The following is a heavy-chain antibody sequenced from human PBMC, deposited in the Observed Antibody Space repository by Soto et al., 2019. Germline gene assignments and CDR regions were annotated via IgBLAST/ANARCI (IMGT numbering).Heavy chain of an antibody. CDR1: GYTYTSYY. V-gene: IGHV1-46*01. Sequence: ASVKVSCKASGYTYTSYYMHWVRQAPGQGLEWMGIINPSGGSTSYAQKFQGRVTMTRDTSTSTVYMELTTLRSDDTAMYYCARGKRIYLSYFKYWGQGTPVTVSS. CDR3: ARGKRIYLSYFKY. J-gene: IGHJ4*02. D-gene: IGHD3-10*01. CDR2: INPSGGST.